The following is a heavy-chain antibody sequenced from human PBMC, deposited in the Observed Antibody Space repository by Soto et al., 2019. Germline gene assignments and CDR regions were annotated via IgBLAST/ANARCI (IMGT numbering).Heavy chain of an antibody. V-gene: IGHV4-4*07. CDR3: ARDGYSSSWYYYGMDV. D-gene: IGHD6-13*01. CDR2: IYTSGST. J-gene: IGHJ6*02. Sequence: ASETLSLTCTVSGGSISSYYWSWIRQPAGKGLEWIGRIYTSGSTNYNPSLKSRVTMSVETSKNQFSLKLSSVTAADTAVYYCARDGYSSSWYYYGMDVWGQGTTVTVSS. CDR1: GGSISSYY.